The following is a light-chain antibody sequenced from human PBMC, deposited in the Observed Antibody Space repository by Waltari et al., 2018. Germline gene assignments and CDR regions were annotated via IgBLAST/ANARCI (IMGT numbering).Light chain of an antibody. CDR2: ATS. V-gene: IGKV1-39*01. CDR1: QSISNN. J-gene: IGKJ1*01. CDR3: QQTYSTWT. Sequence: DIQMTQSPSSLSASVGDRDTITCRASQSISNNLTLYQQKPGKAPKLLNYATSVLQSGVPSRFSGRGSGTDFTLTISSLQPEDFATYYCQQTYSTWTFGQGTRLEIK.